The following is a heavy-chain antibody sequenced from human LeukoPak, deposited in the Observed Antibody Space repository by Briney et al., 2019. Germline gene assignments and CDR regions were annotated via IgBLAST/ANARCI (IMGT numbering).Heavy chain of an antibody. Sequence: GASVKVSCKASGYTFTSYGISWVRQAPGQGLEWMGWISAYNGNTNYAQKLQGRVTMTTDTYTSTAYMELRSLRSDDTAVYYCARDPPGLRYYDSSGYYNLDYWGQGTLVTVSS. CDR2: ISAYNGNT. V-gene: IGHV1-18*01. D-gene: IGHD3-22*01. J-gene: IGHJ4*02. CDR3: ARDPPGLRYYDSSGYYNLDY. CDR1: GYTFTSYG.